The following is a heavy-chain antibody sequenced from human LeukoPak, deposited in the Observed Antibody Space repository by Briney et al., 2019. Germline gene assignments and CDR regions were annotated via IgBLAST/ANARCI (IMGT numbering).Heavy chain of an antibody. Sequence: PSETLSLTCTVSGGSISSYYWSWIRQPAGKGLEWIGRIYTSGSTNYNPSLKSRVTMSVDTSKNQFSLKLSSVTAADTAVYYCARATGYYDSSGYPPPFDYWGQGTLVTVSS. D-gene: IGHD3-22*01. CDR3: ARATGYYDSSGYPPPFDY. J-gene: IGHJ4*02. V-gene: IGHV4-4*07. CDR2: IYTSGST. CDR1: GGSISSYY.